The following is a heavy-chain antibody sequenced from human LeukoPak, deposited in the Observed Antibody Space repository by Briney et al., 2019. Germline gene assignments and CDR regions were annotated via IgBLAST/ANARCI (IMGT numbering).Heavy chain of an antibody. V-gene: IGHV1-2*02. Sequence: ASVKVSCKASGYTFTGYYIHWVRQAPGQGLEWMGWINPNSGGTKYAQKFQGRVTMTRDTSISTAYMELSRLRSDDTAVYYCARDRGRAYAFDIWGQGTMVTVSS. CDR1: GYTFTGYY. J-gene: IGHJ3*02. CDR2: INPNSGGT. CDR3: ARDRGRAYAFDI.